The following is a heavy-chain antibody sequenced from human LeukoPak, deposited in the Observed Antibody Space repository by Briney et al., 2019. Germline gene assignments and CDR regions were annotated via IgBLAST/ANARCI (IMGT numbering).Heavy chain of an antibody. V-gene: IGHV4-59*08. D-gene: IGHD4/OR15-4a*01. CDR1: GGSISSYY. Sequence: SETLSLTCSVSGGSISSYYCAWIRQPPGKGLEWIAYVSHSGGATYNPSLKSRVTISLDTSKNQLSLKLRSVTAADTAVYYCATGAPRGMDVWGQGTTVTVSS. J-gene: IGHJ6*02. CDR3: ATGAPRGMDV. CDR2: VSHSGGA.